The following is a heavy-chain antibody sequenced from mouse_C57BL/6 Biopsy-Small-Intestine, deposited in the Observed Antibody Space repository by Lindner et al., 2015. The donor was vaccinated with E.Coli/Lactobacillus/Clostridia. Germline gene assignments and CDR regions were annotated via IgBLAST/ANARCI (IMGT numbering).Heavy chain of an antibody. CDR1: GYTFTIYW. CDR3: ARDLDY. Sequence: VQLQESGAELTKPGASVKMSCKASGYTFTIYWMHWVKQRPGQGLEYIGYINPNSDYTEYNQKFKDKATLTVDRSSSAAYMQLTSLTSEDSAVYYCARDLDYWGQGTTLTVSS. V-gene: IGHV1-7*01. J-gene: IGHJ2*01. CDR2: INPNSDYT.